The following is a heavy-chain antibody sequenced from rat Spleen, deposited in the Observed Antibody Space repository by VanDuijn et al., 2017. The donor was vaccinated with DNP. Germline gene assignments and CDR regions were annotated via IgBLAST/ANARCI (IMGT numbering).Heavy chain of an antibody. CDR3: ARDRTGTWFAY. D-gene: IGHD5-1*01. CDR2: ITTSGGNT. V-gene: IGHV5-31*01. Sequence: EVQLVESGGGLVQPGRSLKLSCAASGFTFSTFWMTWIRQVPGKGLEWVASITTSGGNTYYPDSVKGRFTISRDNAKNTLYLQMNSLISEDTATYYCARDRTGTWFAYWGQGTLVTVSS. CDR1: GFTFSTFW. J-gene: IGHJ3*01.